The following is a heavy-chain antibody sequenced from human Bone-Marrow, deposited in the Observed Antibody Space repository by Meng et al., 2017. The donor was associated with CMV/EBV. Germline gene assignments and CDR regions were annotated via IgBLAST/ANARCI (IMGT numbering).Heavy chain of an antibody. CDR3: AWGGRWYRFDY. CDR1: GGTFRSCA. Sequence: VKTGVAVKKPGSSVKVSCKASGGTFRSCAIRWVRQAPGKGLEWMGGIIPIFGTSNYAQKFQGRVMITADESTSTAYMELSSLRSEDTAVYYCAWGGRWYRFDYWGQGTLVTVSS. V-gene: IGHV1-69*01. CDR2: IIPIFGTS. D-gene: IGHD3-16*01. J-gene: IGHJ4*02.